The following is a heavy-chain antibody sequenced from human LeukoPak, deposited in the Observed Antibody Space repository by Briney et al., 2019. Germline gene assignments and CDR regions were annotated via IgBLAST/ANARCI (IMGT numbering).Heavy chain of an antibody. CDR3: ASLLSNPDF. J-gene: IGHJ4*02. CDR2: ISSSSNSI. Sequence: GGSVRLSCAASGFTFSSYSMNWVSQPPGKGLEWVSSISSSSNSIYYADSVKGRFTISRDNAKNSLYLQMNSLRAEDTAVFYCASLLSNPDFWGQGNLVTVSS. CDR1: GFTFSSYS. V-gene: IGHV3-21*01. D-gene: IGHD1-26*01.